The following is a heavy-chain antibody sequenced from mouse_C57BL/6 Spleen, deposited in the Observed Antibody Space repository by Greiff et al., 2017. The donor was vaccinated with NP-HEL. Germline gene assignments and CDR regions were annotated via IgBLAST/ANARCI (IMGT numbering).Heavy chain of an antibody. CDR1: GFTFSDYG. V-gene: IGHV5-17*01. CDR3: AKADYVYAMDY. Sequence: DVMLVESGGGLVKPGGSLKLSCAASGFTFSDYGMHWVRQAPEKGLEWVAYISSGSSTIYYADTVKGRFTISRDNAKITLFLQMTSLRSEDTAMYYCAKADYVYAMDYWGQGTSVTVSS. J-gene: IGHJ4*01. CDR2: ISSGSSTI. D-gene: IGHD2-4*01.